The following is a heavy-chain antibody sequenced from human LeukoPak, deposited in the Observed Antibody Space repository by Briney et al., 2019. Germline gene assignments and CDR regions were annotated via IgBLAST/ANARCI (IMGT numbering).Heavy chain of an antibody. D-gene: IGHD6-13*01. CDR1: GGSISSYY. CDR2: IYYSGST. Sequence: SETLSLTCTVSGGSISSYYWSWIRQPPGKGLEWIGYIYYSGSTNYNPSLKSRVTISVDTSKNQFSLKLSSVTAADTAVYYCARAGYSSSWYWEDAFDIWGQGTMVTVSS. V-gene: IGHV4-59*01. CDR3: ARAGYSSSWYWEDAFDI. J-gene: IGHJ3*02.